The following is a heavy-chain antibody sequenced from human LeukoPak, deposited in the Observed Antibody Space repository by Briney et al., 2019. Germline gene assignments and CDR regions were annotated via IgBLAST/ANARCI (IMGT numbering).Heavy chain of an antibody. CDR3: AREVAAAGTYYMDV. J-gene: IGHJ6*03. V-gene: IGHV4-4*07. Sequence: SETLSLTCTVSGGSISSYYWSWIRQPAGKGLEWIGRIHTSGSTNYNPSLKSRVTMSVDTSKNQFSLKLSSVTAADTAVYYCAREVAAAGTYYMDVWGKGTTVTVSS. CDR1: GGSISSYY. D-gene: IGHD6-13*01. CDR2: IHTSGST.